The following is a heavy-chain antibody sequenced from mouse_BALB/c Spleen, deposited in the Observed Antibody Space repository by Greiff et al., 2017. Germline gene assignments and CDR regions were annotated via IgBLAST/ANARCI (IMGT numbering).Heavy chain of an antibody. CDR1: GYTFTSYV. CDR2: INPYNDGT. V-gene: IGHV1-14*01. CDR3: ARWNGYSSMDY. J-gene: IGHJ4*01. Sequence: LVESGPELVKPGASVKMSCKASGYTFTSYVMHWVKQKPGQGLEWIGYINPYNDGTKYNEKFKGKATLTSDKSSSTAYMELSSLTSEDSAVYYCARWNGYSSMDYWGQGTSVTVSS. D-gene: IGHD2-3*01.